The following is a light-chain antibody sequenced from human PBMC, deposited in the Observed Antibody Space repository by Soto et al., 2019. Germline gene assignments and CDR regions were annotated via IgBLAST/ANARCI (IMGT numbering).Light chain of an antibody. Sequence: QSALTQPASVSGSPGQSITISCTGTSSDIGGYYYVSWYQHHPGKAPKLIIYQFTNRPSGVSHRFSGSKSGNTASLTISGLQAEDEADYYCTSYSSSRTFDVFGAGTKLTVL. V-gene: IGLV2-14*01. CDR3: TSYSSSRTFDV. J-gene: IGLJ1*01. CDR1: SSDIGGYYY. CDR2: QFT.